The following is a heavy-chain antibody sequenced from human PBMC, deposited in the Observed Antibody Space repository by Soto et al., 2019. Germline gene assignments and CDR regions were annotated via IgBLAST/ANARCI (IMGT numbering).Heavy chain of an antibody. V-gene: IGHV3-23*01. J-gene: IGHJ4*02. CDR1: GVTLSSYG. CDR3: AQDLYFICPAATDFAY. Sequence: GGSLRLSCAASGVTLSSYGMSWVRQAPGKGLEWVSSISSSGGSIYYADSVKGPFTISTDNSKNTLYLQMNSLTAEATAVYYCAQDLYFICPAATDFAYWGKGTLVPVPS. CDR2: ISSSGGSI. D-gene: IGHD2-2*01.